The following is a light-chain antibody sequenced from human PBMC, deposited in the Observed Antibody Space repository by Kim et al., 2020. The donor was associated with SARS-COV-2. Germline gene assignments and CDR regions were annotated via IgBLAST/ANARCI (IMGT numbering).Light chain of an antibody. CDR1: SLRSYY. J-gene: IGLJ2*01. Sequence: SSVLTQDPAVSVALGQTVRITCQGDSLRSYYASWYQQKPGQAPVLVIYGKNNRPSGIPDRFSGSSSGNTASLTITGAQAEDEADYYCNSRDISGNHQVFVGGTQLTVL. CDR2: GKN. CDR3: NSRDISGNHQV. V-gene: IGLV3-19*01.